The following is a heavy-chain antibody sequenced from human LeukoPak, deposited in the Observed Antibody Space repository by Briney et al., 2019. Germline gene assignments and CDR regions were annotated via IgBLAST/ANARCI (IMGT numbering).Heavy chain of an antibody. V-gene: IGHV1-69*13. Sequence: GASVKVSCKASGGTFSSYAISWVRQAPGQGLEWMGGIIPIFGTANYAQKFQGRVTITADESTSTAYMELSSLRSEDTAVYYCARGLGQWLVQGAFDIWGQGTMVTVSS. J-gene: IGHJ3*02. CDR1: GGTFSSYA. D-gene: IGHD6-19*01. CDR3: ARGLGQWLVQGAFDI. CDR2: IIPIFGTA.